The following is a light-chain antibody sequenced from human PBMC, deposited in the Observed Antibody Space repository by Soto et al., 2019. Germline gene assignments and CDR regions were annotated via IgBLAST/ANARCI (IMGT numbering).Light chain of an antibody. V-gene: IGKV3-15*01. CDR1: QSVSSN. CDR2: GAS. CDR3: QQYNNWPPLT. Sequence: EIVMTQSPATLSVSPGERATISCRASQSVSSNLTWYQQKPGQAPRLFIYGASNRATGIPARFSGSGSGTEFTLTISILQSEDFAVYYCQQYNNWPPLTFGGGTKVDIK. J-gene: IGKJ4*01.